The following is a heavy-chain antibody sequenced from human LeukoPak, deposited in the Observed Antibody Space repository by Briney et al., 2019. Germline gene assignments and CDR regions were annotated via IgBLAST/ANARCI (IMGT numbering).Heavy chain of an antibody. J-gene: IGHJ6*02. D-gene: IGHD2-2*01. CDR2: IWYDGSNK. CDR1: GFTFSSYG. CDR3: ARDRVVVAPAALPVYYYGMDV. V-gene: IGHV3-33*01. Sequence: GGSLRLSCAASGFTFSSYGTHWVRQAPGKGLEWVAVIWYDGSNKYYADSVKGRFTISRDNSKNTLYLQMNSLRAEDTAVYYCARDRVVVAPAALPVYYYGMDVWGQGTTVTVSS.